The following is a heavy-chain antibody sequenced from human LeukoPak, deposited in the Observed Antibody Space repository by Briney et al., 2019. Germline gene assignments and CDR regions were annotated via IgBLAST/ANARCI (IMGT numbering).Heavy chain of an antibody. D-gene: IGHD3-22*01. CDR3: ARDYYDSSGYYDY. CDR1: GYTFTSYG. Sequence: ASVKVSCKASGYTFTSYGISWVRQAPGQRLEWMGWINAGNGNTKYSQEFQGRVTITRDTSASTAYMELSSLRSEDMAVYYCARDYYDSSGYYDYWGQGTLVTVSS. J-gene: IGHJ4*02. CDR2: INAGNGNT. V-gene: IGHV1-3*03.